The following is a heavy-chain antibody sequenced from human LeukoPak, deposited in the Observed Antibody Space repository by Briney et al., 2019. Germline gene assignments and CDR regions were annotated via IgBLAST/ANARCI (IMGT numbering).Heavy chain of an antibody. D-gene: IGHD3-10*01. CDR3: ASAPYYYHGSEEYALWDY. CDR1: GFTFSSYG. V-gene: IGHV3-30*13. CDR2: ISYDGSNK. Sequence: PGRSLRLSCAASGFTFSSYGMHWVRQAPGKGLEWVAVISYDGSNKYYADSVKGRFTIPRDSSKNSLYLQMNSLRAEDTAVYYCASAPYYYHGSEEYALWDYWGQGTLVTVSS. J-gene: IGHJ4*02.